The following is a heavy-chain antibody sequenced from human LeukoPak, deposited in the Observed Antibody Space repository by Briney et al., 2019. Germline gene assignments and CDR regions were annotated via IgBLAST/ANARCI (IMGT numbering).Heavy chain of an antibody. J-gene: IGHJ4*02. CDR1: GFTFSAYT. CDR3: ARGLSYAVAYGDY. Sequence: PGGSLRLSCSASGFTFSAYTMNWVRQAPGQGLEWVSYISSGSSSVYYADSVRGRFTVSRDNAKNTLYLQLNSLRADDTAVYYCARGLSYAVAYGDYWGQGTLVTVSS. D-gene: IGHD6-19*01. V-gene: IGHV3-21*05. CDR2: ISSGSSSV.